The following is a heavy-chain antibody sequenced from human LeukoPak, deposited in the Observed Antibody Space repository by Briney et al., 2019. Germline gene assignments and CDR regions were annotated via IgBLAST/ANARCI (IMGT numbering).Heavy chain of an antibody. J-gene: IGHJ4*02. V-gene: IGHV3-21*01. CDR3: XXDPPSDYDTYFDY. Sequence: GGSLRPSCAASGFTFNSFRMDWVRQAPGKGLEWVASISSGSSYIYYADSVKGRFTISRDNAKNSLYLQMNSLRAEDTAVYYFXXDPPSDYDTYFDYWGQGTLVTVSS. CDR1: GFTFNSFR. D-gene: IGHD5-12*01. CDR2: ISSGSSYI.